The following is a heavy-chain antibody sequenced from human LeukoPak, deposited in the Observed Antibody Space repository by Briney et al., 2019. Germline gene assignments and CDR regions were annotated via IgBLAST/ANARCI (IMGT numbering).Heavy chain of an antibody. Sequence: GGSLRLSCAASGFTFSSYWMSWVRQAPGKGLEWVANIKQDGSEKYYVDSVKGRFTISRDNAKNSLFLQMNSLRSEDTAVYYCARDKWTKTAVVDYWGQGTLVTVSS. CDR3: ARDKWTKTAVVDY. V-gene: IGHV3-7*03. CDR1: GFTFSSYW. CDR2: IKQDGSEK. D-gene: IGHD3/OR15-3a*01. J-gene: IGHJ4*02.